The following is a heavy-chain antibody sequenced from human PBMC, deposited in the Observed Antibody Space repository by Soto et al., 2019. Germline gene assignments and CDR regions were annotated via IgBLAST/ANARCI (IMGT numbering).Heavy chain of an antibody. CDR2: IYHSGRT. Sequence: PSETLSLTCTVSNDSISGGGYSWSWIRQPPGKGLQWIGYIYHSGRTYYNPSLRSRVTISVDRSENQFSLNLSSMSAADTAVYYCARGNFQYYFDYWGQGALVTVSS. CDR3: ARGNFQYYFDY. V-gene: IGHV4-30-2*01. J-gene: IGHJ4*02. D-gene: IGHD1-1*01. CDR1: NDSISGGGYS.